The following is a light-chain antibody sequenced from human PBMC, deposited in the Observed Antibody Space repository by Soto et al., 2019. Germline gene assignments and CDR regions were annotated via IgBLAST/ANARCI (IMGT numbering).Light chain of an antibody. J-gene: IGLJ2*01. V-gene: IGLV1-51*01. CDR1: SPNIGNNY. CDR3: GTWDSSLSAVV. CDR2: DNN. Sequence: QSVLTQPPSVSAAPGQKVTISCSGSSPNIGNNYVSWYQQLPGTAPKLLIYDNNKRPSGIPDRFSGSKSGTSATLGITGLQTGDEDDYYCGTWDSSLSAVVFGGGTKLTVL.